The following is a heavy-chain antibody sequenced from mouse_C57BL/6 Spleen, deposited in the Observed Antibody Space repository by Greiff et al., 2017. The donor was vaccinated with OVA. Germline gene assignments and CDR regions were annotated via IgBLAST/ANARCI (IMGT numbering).Heavy chain of an antibody. CDR1: GYTFTSYW. D-gene: IGHD4-1*01. J-gene: IGHJ3*01. Sequence: QVQLQQPGAELVMPGASVKLSCKASGYTFTSYWMHWVKQRPGQGLEWIGEIDPSDSYTNYNQKFKGKSTLTVDKSSSTAYMQLSSLTSEDSAVYYCALTWDRFAYWGQGTLVTVSA. V-gene: IGHV1-69*01. CDR3: ALTWDRFAY. CDR2: IDPSDSYT.